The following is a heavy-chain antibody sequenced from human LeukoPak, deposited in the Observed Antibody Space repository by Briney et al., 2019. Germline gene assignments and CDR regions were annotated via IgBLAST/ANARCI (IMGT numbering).Heavy chain of an antibody. V-gene: IGHV4-61*01. D-gene: IGHD6-13*01. CDR1: GGSISSGSYY. J-gene: IGHJ4*02. CDR3: ARGYSSSWFFDY. Sequence: SQTLSLTCTVSGGSISSGSYYWSWIGQPPGKGLEWIGYIYYSGSTNYNPSLKSRVTISVDTSKNQFSLKLSSVTAADTAVYYRARGYSSSWFFDYWGQGILVTVSS. CDR2: IYYSGST.